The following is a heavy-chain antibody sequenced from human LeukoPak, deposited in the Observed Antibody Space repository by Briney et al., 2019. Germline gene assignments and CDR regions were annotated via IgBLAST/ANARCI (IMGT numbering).Heavy chain of an antibody. CDR2: IIPIFGTA. CDR1: GYTFTSYY. V-gene: IGHV1-69*13. D-gene: IGHD3-10*01. Sequence: GASVKVSCKASGYTFTSYYMHWVRQAPGQGLEWMGGIIPIFGTANYAQKFQGRVTITADESTSTAYMELSSLRSEDTAVYYCARCRYYGSGTAVGDFDYWGQGTLVTVSS. CDR3: ARCRYYGSGTAVGDFDY. J-gene: IGHJ4*02.